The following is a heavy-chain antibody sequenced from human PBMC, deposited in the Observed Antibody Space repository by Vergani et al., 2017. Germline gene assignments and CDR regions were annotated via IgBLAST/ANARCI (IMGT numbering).Heavy chain of an antibody. CDR2: IFYSGST. D-gene: IGHD2-2*02. V-gene: IGHV4-30-4*08. CDR1: GGSISSADYY. J-gene: IGHJ5*02. CDR3: ARSYTTAWSRGWVDP. Sequence: QVQLQESGPGLVKPSQTLSLTCTVSGGSISSADYYWNWIRQPPGKGLEWVGFIFYSGSTYYSPSLKNRLTLSLDTSNNQFSLRLSSVTAADTAVYYCARSYTTAWSRGWVDPWGHGTLVTVSS.